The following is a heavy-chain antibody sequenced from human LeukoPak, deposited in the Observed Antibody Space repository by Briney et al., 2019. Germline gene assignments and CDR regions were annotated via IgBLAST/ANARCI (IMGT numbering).Heavy chain of an antibody. CDR1: GFTFSSYA. CDR2: ISGSGGST. J-gene: IGHJ4*02. D-gene: IGHD3-10*01. V-gene: IGHV3-23*01. Sequence: GGSLRLSCAASGFTFSSYAMSWVRQAPGKGLEWVSAISGSGGSTYYADAVKGRFTISRDNSKNTLYLQMNSLRAEDTAVYYCAKESTSTMVRGVMDYWGQGTLVTVSS. CDR3: AKESTSTMVRGVMDY.